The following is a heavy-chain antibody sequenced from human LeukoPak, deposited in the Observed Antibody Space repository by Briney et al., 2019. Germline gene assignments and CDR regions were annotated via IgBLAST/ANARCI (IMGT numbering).Heavy chain of an antibody. J-gene: IGHJ4*02. Sequence: GGSLRLSCAASGFTVSSNYMSWVRQAPGKGLEWVSVIYSGGSTYYADSVKGRFTISRDNSKNTLYLQMNSLRAEDTAVYYCARDSGYSSSWAFDYWGQGTLVTVSS. CDR2: IYSGGST. V-gene: IGHV3-66*01. CDR3: ARDSGYSSSWAFDY. D-gene: IGHD6-13*01. CDR1: GFTVSSNY.